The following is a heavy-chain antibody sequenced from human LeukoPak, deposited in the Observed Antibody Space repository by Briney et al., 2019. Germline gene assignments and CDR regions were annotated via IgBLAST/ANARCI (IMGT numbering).Heavy chain of an antibody. V-gene: IGHV3-7*01. CDR3: ARGGYSYESLGYFDY. D-gene: IGHD5-18*01. CDR1: GLSFSRFW. J-gene: IGHJ4*02. Sequence: GGSLRLSCVVSGLSFSRFWMTWGRQAPGKGLEWVANINEDGSEKYYVDSVKGRFTISRDSAKNSLYLQMNSLRVEDTAVYYCARGGYSYESLGYFDYWGQGTLVTVSS. CDR2: INEDGSEK.